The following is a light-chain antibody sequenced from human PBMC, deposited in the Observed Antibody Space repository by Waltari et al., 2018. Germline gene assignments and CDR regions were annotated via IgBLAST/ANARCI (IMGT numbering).Light chain of an antibody. CDR1: QSVGSY. J-gene: IGKJ2*01. CDR2: DAY. V-gene: IGKV3-11*01. CDR3: QQRSNWTPHT. Sequence: DIVLTQSPATLSLSPGDTATLSCRASQSVGSYLAWYQQKPGQPPRLLIYDAYNRATGVPARFRGSGSGTEFTLTISSLEAEDFAVYYCQQRSNWTPHTFGQGARLDIK.